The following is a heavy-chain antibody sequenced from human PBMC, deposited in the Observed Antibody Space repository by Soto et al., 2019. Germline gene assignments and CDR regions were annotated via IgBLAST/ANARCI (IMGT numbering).Heavy chain of an antibody. V-gene: IGHV4-59*01. J-gene: IGHJ4*02. CDR1: GGSISSYY. CDR3: ARGWYGELYFDY. Sequence: QVQLQESGPGLVKPSETLSLTCTVSGGSISSYYWSWIRQPPGKGLEWIGYIYYSGRTNYNPSLKSRVTISVDTSKNQFSLKLSSVTAADTAVYYCARGWYGELYFDYWGQGTLVTVSS. CDR2: IYYSGRT. D-gene: IGHD6-19*01.